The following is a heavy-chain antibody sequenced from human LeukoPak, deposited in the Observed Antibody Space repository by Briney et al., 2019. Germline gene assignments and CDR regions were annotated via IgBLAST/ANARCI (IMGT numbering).Heavy chain of an antibody. Sequence: SETLSPTCAVYGGSFTSYYWSWIRQPPGKGLEWSGKINYSGSTNYNPSLKSRVPISVDMSKNQFSLELTSVTAADTAVYYCARLIHYDSSGYLDYWGQGSLVTVSS. J-gene: IGHJ4*02. CDR1: GGSFTSYY. CDR3: ARLIHYDSSGYLDY. V-gene: IGHV4-34*01. D-gene: IGHD3-22*01. CDR2: INYSGST.